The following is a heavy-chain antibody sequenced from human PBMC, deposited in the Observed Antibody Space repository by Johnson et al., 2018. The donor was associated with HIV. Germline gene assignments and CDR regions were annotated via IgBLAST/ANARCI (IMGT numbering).Heavy chain of an antibody. CDR3: EKDSGANWNYGAFDI. V-gene: IGHV3-30*02. CDR1: GFTFSSYG. CDR2: IRYDGSNK. Sequence: QVQLVESGGGLVQPGGSLRLSCAASGFTFSSYGMHWVRQAPGKGLEWVAFIRYDGSNKYYEDSVKGRFTISRDNSKNTLYLQMNSLISEDTAVYYCEKDSGANWNYGAFDIWGQGTMVTVSS. J-gene: IGHJ3*02. D-gene: IGHD1-7*01.